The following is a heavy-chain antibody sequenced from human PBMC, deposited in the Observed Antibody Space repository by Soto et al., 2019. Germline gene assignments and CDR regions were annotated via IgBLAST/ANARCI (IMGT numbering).Heavy chain of an antibody. CDR3: ARVYDILTGYPYLDY. CDR1: GFTFSSYA. Sequence: GGSLRLSCAASGFTFSSYAMHWVRQAPRKGLEYVSAISSNGGSTYYANSVKGRFTISRDNSKNTLYLQMGSLRAEDMAVYYCARVYDILTGYPYLDYWGQGTLVTVSS. D-gene: IGHD3-9*01. J-gene: IGHJ4*02. CDR2: ISSNGGST. V-gene: IGHV3-64*01.